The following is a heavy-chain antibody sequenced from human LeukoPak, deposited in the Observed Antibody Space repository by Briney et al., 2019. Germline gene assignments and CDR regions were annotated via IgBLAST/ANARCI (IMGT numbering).Heavy chain of an antibody. CDR2: TYYRSKWYS. V-gene: IGHV6-1*01. Sequence: SQTLSLTCAISGDFVSTSSAAWNWIRQSPSRGLEWLGRTYYRSKWYSDFALSVKRRIIINPDTSKNQFSLQLNSVTPEDTAVYYCARDGSYFDVWGQGILVTVSS. CDR3: ARDGSYFDV. CDR1: GDFVSTSSAA. J-gene: IGHJ4*02.